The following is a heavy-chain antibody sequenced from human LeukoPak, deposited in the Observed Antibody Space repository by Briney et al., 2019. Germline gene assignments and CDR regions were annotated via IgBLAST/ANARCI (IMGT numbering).Heavy chain of an antibody. CDR3: ARVRVQLWLGSSDY. Sequence: ASVKESCKASGYTFTSYGISWVRQAPGQGLEWTGWISAYNGNTNYAQKLQGRVTMTTDTSTSTAYMELSRLRSDDTAVYYCARVRVQLWLGSSDYWGQGTLVTVSS. V-gene: IGHV1-18*01. CDR1: GYTFTSYG. CDR2: ISAYNGNT. J-gene: IGHJ4*02. D-gene: IGHD5-18*01.